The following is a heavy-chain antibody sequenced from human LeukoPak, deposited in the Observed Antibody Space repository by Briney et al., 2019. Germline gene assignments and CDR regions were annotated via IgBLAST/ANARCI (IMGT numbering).Heavy chain of an antibody. Sequence: PSETLSLTCAVSGGSISGGGYSWSWIRQPPGKGLEWIGYIYQSGSTYYNPSLKSRVTISVDRSKNQFSLKLSSVTAADTAVYYCARVKYTSGWHFDYWGQATLVTVSS. V-gene: IGHV4-30-2*01. D-gene: IGHD6-19*01. J-gene: IGHJ4*02. CDR1: GGSISGGGYS. CDR3: ARVKYTSGWHFDY. CDR2: IYQSGST.